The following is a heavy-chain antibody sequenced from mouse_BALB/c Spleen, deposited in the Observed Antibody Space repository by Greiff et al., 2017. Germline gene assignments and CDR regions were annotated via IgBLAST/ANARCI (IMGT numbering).Heavy chain of an antibody. V-gene: IGHV3-6*02. Sequence: EVKLVESGPGLVKPSQSLSLTCSVTGYSITSGYYWNWIRQFPGNKLEWMGYISYDGSNNYNPSLKNRISITRDTSKNQFFLKLNSVTTEDTATYYCARDYYDYDEAYWGQGTLVTVSA. CDR3: ARDYYDYDEAY. CDR1: GYSITSGYY. D-gene: IGHD2-4*01. CDR2: ISYDGSN. J-gene: IGHJ3*01.